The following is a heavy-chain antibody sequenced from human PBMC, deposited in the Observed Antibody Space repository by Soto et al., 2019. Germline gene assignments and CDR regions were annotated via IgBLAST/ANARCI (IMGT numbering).Heavy chain of an antibody. J-gene: IGHJ4*02. V-gene: IGHV3-74*01. CDR2: INTDGSNT. CDR1: GLTFNRYW. Sequence: PGGSLRLSCAASGLTFNRYWMHWVRHAPGKGLVWVSHINTDGSNTNYADSVKGRFTISRDNAENSLYLQMNSLRAEDTALYYCAISQDRGGRTTFIYWGQGTQVTVSS. D-gene: IGHD3-16*01. CDR3: AISQDRGGRTTFIY.